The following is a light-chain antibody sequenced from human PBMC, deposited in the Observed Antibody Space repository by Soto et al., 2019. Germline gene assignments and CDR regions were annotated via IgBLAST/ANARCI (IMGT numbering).Light chain of an antibody. J-gene: IGLJ3*02. CDR2: EVS. CDR3: SSFGSSKV. Sequence: QSVLTQPPSASGSPGQSVTISCTGTSSDVGGYNYVSWYQQHPGKAPKLIIYEVSKRPSGVPDRFSGSKSGNTASLTVSGLQAEDEADYYCSSFGSSKVLGGGTKLTVL. V-gene: IGLV2-8*01. CDR1: SSDVGGYNY.